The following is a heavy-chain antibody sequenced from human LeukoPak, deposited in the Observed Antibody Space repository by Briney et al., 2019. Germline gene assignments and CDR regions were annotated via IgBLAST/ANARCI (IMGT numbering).Heavy chain of an antibody. Sequence: GGSLKLSCAASGFTFSGSAMHWVRQAPGKGLEWVSYIGTIISTTYYADSVRGRFTVSRDDAKSSLYLQMSSLRAEDTDVYYCARNVYDLRGQWLVPGFDYWGQGTLVTVSS. CDR2: IGTIISTT. D-gene: IGHD6-19*01. J-gene: IGHJ4*02. CDR3: ARNVYDLRGQWLVPGFDY. CDR1: GFTFSGSA. V-gene: IGHV3-48*04.